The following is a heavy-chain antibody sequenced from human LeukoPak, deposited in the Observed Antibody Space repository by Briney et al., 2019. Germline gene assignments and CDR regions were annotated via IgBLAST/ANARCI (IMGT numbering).Heavy chain of an antibody. V-gene: IGHV4-31*03. CDR1: GGSISSGGYY. CDR3: ARDYGRAYYYYGMDV. D-gene: IGHD4-17*01. Sequence: SETLSLTCTVSGGSISSGGYYWSWIRQHPGKGLEWIGYIYYSGSTYYNPSLKSRVTISVDTSKNQFSLKLSSVPAADTAVYYCARDYGRAYYYYGMDVWGQGTTVTVSS. CDR2: IYYSGST. J-gene: IGHJ6*02.